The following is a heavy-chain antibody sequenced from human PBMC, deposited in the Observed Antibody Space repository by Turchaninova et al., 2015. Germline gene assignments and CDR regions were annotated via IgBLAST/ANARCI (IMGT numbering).Heavy chain of an antibody. D-gene: IGHD3-22*01. Sequence: QVQLQQWGAGLLKPSETLSLTCAVYGGSFSGSYWSWIRQPPGQGLEGVGEINQSGSPTYNPSLKNPVTISVNTSKNQFPLKMRSVTDGERAVYYCARASTSSGYSWRRIHAFDIWGQGTMVTVSS. CDR2: INQSGSP. V-gene: IGHV4-34*01. J-gene: IGHJ3*02. CDR3: ARASTSSGYSWRRIHAFDI. CDR1: GGSFSGSY.